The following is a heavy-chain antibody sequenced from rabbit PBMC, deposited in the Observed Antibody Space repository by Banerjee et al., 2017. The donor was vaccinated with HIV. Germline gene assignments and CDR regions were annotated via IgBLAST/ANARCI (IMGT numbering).Heavy chain of an antibody. J-gene: IGHJ4*01. V-gene: IGHV1S45*01. CDR3: ARGVADSNYWPYFNL. D-gene: IGHD8-1*01. Sequence: QEQLEESGGDLVKPEGSLTLTCTASGFSFSSGYDMCWVRQAPGKGLEWIGCIYTGDDSTYYASWAKGRFTISKASSTTVTLQMTSLTAADMATYFCARGVADSNYWPYFNLWGPGTLVTVS. CDR2: IYTGDDST. CDR1: GFSFSSGYD.